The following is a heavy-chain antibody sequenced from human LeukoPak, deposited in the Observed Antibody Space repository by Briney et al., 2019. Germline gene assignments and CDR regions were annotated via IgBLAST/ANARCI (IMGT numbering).Heavy chain of an antibody. Sequence: PSETLSLTCAVYGGSFSGYYWSWIRQPPGKGLEWIGEINHSGSTNYNPSLKSRVTISVDTSKNQFSLKLSSVTAADTAVYYCARPGSYGPNDYWGQGTLVTVSS. V-gene: IGHV4-34*01. CDR3: ARPGSYGPNDY. D-gene: IGHD3-10*01. J-gene: IGHJ4*02. CDR2: INHSGST. CDR1: GGSFSGYY.